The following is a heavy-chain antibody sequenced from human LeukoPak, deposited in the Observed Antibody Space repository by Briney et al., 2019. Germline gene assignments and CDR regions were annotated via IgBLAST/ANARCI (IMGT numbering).Heavy chain of an antibody. CDR1: GFTFSSYA. CDR3: AKAPRSTVTTPYFDY. Sequence: QPGGSLRLSCAGSGFTFSSYAMHWVRQAPGKGLEWVSGISWNSGSIGYADSVKGRFTISRDNAKNSLYLQMNSLRAEDTALYYCAKAPRSTVTTPYFDYWGQGTLVTVSS. D-gene: IGHD4-17*01. J-gene: IGHJ4*02. V-gene: IGHV3-9*01. CDR2: ISWNSGSI.